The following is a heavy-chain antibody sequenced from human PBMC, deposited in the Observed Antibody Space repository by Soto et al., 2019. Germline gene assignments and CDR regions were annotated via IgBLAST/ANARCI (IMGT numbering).Heavy chain of an antibody. CDR1: GFTFSNAW. V-gene: IGHV3-15*07. D-gene: IGHD3-3*01. Sequence: EVQLVESGGGLVKPGGSLRLSCAASGFTFSNAWMNWVRQAPGTGLEWVGRIRSNADGGTADYAAPVKGRFTFSRDDSHNTLFLQMNSRKTEDTAVYFWTTSISGLVTGHWGQGPLVTVSS. CDR3: TTSISGLVTGH. CDR2: IRSNADGGTA. J-gene: IGHJ4*02.